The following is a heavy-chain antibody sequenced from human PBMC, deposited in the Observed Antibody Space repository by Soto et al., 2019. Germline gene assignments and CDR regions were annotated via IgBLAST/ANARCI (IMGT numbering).Heavy chain of an antibody. D-gene: IGHD3-10*01. J-gene: IGHJ6*02. CDR3: ARTTYCSGSYLSYYEGMDV. V-gene: IGHV1-69*01. CDR2: IIPIFGTA. CDR1: GGTFSSYA. Sequence: QVQLVQSGSEVKKPGSSGKVSCKASGGTFSSYAISWVRQAPGQGLEWMGGIIPIFGTANYAQKFQGRVTITADESTSTAYIELSSLSSEDTAVYYCARTTYCSGSYLSYYEGMDVWGQGTTVTVSS.